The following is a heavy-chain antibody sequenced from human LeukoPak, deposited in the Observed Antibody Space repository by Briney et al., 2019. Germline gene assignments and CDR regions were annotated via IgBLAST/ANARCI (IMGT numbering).Heavy chain of an antibody. V-gene: IGHV4-39*01. CDR2: IYYSGST. CDR3: ARNASDSGTSYFDY. CDR1: GGSISSGTYY. Sequence: SETLSLTCTVSGGSISSGTYYWGWIRQPPGKGLEWIGSIYYSGSTSYNPSLKSRVTLSVDTSKNQFSLKLDSVTAADTAVYYCARNASDSGTSYFDYWGQGTLVTVSS. D-gene: IGHD1-26*01. J-gene: IGHJ4*02.